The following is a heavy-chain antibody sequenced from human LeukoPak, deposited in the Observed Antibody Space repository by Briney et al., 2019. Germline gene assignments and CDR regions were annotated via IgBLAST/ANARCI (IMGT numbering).Heavy chain of an antibody. J-gene: IGHJ4*02. CDR2: IWYDGSNK. D-gene: IGHD2-21*01. CDR3: ARKISCGGDCYSLDY. Sequence: PGGSLRLSCAASGFTFSSYGMHWVRQAPGKGLEWVAVIWYDGSNKYYADSVKGRFTISRDNSKNTLYLQMNSLRAEDTAVHYCARKISCGGDCYSLDYWGQGTLVTVSS. V-gene: IGHV3-33*01. CDR1: GFTFSSYG.